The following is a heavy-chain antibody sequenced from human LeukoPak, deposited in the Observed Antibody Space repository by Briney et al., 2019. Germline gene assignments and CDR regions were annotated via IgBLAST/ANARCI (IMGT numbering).Heavy chain of an antibody. CDR1: GGTFSSYA. CDR3: ARDLRCSSTSCYAPPSRDGGMDV. Sequence: SVKVSCKASGGTFSSYAISWVRQAPGQGLEWMGGIIPIFGTANYAQKFQGRVTITADKSTSTAYMELSSLRSEDTAVYYCARDLRCSSTSCYAPPSRDGGMDVRGKGTTVTVSS. D-gene: IGHD2-2*01. V-gene: IGHV1-69*06. CDR2: IIPIFGTA. J-gene: IGHJ6*04.